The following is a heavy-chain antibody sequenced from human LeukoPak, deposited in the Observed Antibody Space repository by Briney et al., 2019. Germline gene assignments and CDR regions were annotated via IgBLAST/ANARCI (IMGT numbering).Heavy chain of an antibody. J-gene: IGHJ4*02. CDR1: GFTFSSYG. CDR3: ATGAPGNYFDY. CDR2: ISYDRSNK. Sequence: GGSLRLSCAASGFTFSSYGMHWVRQAPGKGLEWVAVISYDRSNKYYADSVKGRFTISRDNSKNTLYLQMNSLRAEDTAVYYCATGAPGNYFDYGGQGTLVTVSS. D-gene: IGHD1-26*01. V-gene: IGHV3-30*03.